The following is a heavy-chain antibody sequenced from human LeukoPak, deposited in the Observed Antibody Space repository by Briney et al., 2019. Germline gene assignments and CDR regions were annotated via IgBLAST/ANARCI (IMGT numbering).Heavy chain of an antibody. CDR3: TLGELFNPYFDY. CDR1: GFRFSSYA. D-gene: IGHD3-10*01. CDR2: ISGSGVST. J-gene: IGHJ4*02. Sequence: PGGSLRLSCAASGFRFSSYAMSWVRQAPGKGLEWVSAISGSGVSTYYADSVKGRFTVSRDNSKNTLYLQMSSLRPEDTAVYYCTLGELFNPYFDYWDQGTLVTVSS. V-gene: IGHV3-23*01.